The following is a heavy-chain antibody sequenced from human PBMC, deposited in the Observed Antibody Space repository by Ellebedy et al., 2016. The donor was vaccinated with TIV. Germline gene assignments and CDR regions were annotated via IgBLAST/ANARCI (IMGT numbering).Heavy chain of an antibody. V-gene: IGHV3-30-3*01. CDR1: GFTFSSYL. CDR3: ALIADV. Sequence: GESLKISXAASGFTFSSYLMYWVRQAPGKGLEWVAVISYDGSNKYYADSVKGRFTISRDNSKNTLYLQMNSLRVEDTAVYCCALIADVWGKGTSVTVSS. CDR2: ISYDGSNK. J-gene: IGHJ6*04. D-gene: IGHD2/OR15-2a*01.